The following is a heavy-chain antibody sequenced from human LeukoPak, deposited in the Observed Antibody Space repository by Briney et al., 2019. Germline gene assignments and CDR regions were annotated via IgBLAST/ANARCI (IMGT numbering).Heavy chain of an antibody. CDR2: IYIGGST. V-gene: IGHV3-53*01. CDR3: ARLGFVVPAVIFDY. CDR1: GFTVSSNY. D-gene: IGHD2-2*02. J-gene: IGHJ4*02. Sequence: GGSLRLSCAASGFTVSSNYMSWVRQAPGKRLEMVSVIYIGGSTYYADSVKGRFTISRDISKNTLYLQMNSLRAEDTAMYYCARLGFVVPAVIFDYWGQGTLVTVSS.